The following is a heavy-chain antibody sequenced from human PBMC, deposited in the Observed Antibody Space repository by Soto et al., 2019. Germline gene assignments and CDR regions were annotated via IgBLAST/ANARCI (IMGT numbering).Heavy chain of an antibody. CDR2: ISPYNGNT. CDR1: GYFFTTYG. D-gene: IGHD3-3*01. Sequence: GASVKVSCKASGYFFTTYGISWVRQAPGQGLEWMGWISPYNGNTKYAQSFQGRVTMTTDTSTYTAYMELRSLRSDDPAVYYCARDFGSDLSAPGAVFDYWRQGTVVTVSS. V-gene: IGHV1-18*04. CDR3: ARDFGSDLSAPGAVFDY. J-gene: IGHJ4*02.